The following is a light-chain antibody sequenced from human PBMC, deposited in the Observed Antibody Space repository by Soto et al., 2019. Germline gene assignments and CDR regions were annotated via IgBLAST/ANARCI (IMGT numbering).Light chain of an antibody. J-gene: IGLJ2*01. CDR1: SSDVGGYNY. CDR2: DVF. CDR3: SSFAGSHSV. V-gene: IGLV2-11*01. Sequence: VLTQPRSVSGSPGQSVTISCTGTSSDVGGYNYVSWFQQYPGKAPKLMIYDVFNRPSGVSNRFSGSKSGNTASLTISGLQAEDEADYYCSSFAGSHSVFGGGTKVTVL.